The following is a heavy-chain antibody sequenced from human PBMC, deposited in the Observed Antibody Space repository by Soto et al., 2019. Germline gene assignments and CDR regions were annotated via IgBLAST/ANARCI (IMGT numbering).Heavy chain of an antibody. D-gene: IGHD2-15*01. J-gene: IGHJ5*02. CDR2: IKPFNGNA. CDR1: GYIFTYRY. Sequence: QMLLLQSGAEVKQTGSSVKVSCKPSGYIFTYRYLHWVRQAPGQALEWMGWIKPFNGNATYAQKFQGRVTFTMDTSLSTAYMELSSLRSEDTGLYFWATGHYCNGNSCFFYWFHPWGQGTPVTVSS. V-gene: IGHV1-45*02. CDR3: ATGHYCNGNSCFFYWFHP.